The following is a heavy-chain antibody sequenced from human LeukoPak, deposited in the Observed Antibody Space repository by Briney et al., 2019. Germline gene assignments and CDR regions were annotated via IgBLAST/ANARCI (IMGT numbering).Heavy chain of an antibody. Sequence: ASVKVSCKASGYTFTSYGISWVRQAPGQGLEWVGWISTYNGNTNSAQKLQGRFTMTTDTSTNTAYMELRSLRSDDTAVYYCARGGNDWYVDYWGQGALVTVSS. D-gene: IGHD3-9*01. CDR2: ISTYNGNT. J-gene: IGHJ4*02. CDR3: ARGGNDWYVDY. CDR1: GYTFTSYG. V-gene: IGHV1-18*01.